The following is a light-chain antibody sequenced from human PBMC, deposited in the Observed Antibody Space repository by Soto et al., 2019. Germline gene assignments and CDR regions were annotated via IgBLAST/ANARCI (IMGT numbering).Light chain of an antibody. Sequence: IQLTQSPSSLSASVGDRVTITCRASQGISSYLDWYQQKPGKAPKLLIYAASTLQSGVPSRFRGSGSGTDFTLTISSLQPEDFATYYCQQLNSYPRTFGQGTKVDIK. CDR1: QGISSY. CDR3: QQLNSYPRT. CDR2: AAS. V-gene: IGKV1-9*01. J-gene: IGKJ1*01.